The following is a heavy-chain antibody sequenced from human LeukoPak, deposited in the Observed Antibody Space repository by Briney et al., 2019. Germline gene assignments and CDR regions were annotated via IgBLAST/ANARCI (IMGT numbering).Heavy chain of an antibody. D-gene: IGHD3-9*01. J-gene: IGHJ4*02. CDR3: AKSLAFYDILTGYSYYFDY. V-gene: IGHV3-23*01. CDR1: GFTFSSYW. CDR2: ISGSGGST. Sequence: GGSLRLSCAASGFTFSSYWMSWVRQAPGKGLEWVSAISGSGGSTYYADSVKGRFTISRDNSKNTLYLQMDSLRAEDTAVYYCAKSLAFYDILTGYSYYFDYWGQGTLVTVSS.